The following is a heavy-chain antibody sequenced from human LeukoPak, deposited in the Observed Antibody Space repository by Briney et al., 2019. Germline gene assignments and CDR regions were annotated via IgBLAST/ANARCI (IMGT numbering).Heavy chain of an antibody. Sequence: GGSLRLSCAASGFTVGSNYMSWVRQAPGKGLEWVSVIYSGGSTYYADSVKGRFTISRDNSKNTLYLQMNSLRAEDTAVYYCARAYYYGDGMDVWGQGTTVTVSS. CDR1: GFTVGSNY. J-gene: IGHJ6*02. V-gene: IGHV3-53*01. CDR3: ARAYYYGDGMDV. D-gene: IGHD3-10*01. CDR2: IYSGGST.